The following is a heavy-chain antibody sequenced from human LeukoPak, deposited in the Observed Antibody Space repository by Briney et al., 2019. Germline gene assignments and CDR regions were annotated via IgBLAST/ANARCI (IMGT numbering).Heavy chain of an antibody. CDR2: ISGSGGST. D-gene: IGHD2-2*01. CDR1: GFTFSSYA. J-gene: IGHJ3*02. Sequence: GESLRLSCAVSGFTFSSYAMSWVRQAPGKGLEWVSAISGSGGSTYYADSVKGRFTISRDNSKNTLYLQMNSLRAEDTAVYYCAKEIGIVVVPAADDAFDIWGQGTMVTVSS. V-gene: IGHV3-23*01. CDR3: AKEIGIVVVPAADDAFDI.